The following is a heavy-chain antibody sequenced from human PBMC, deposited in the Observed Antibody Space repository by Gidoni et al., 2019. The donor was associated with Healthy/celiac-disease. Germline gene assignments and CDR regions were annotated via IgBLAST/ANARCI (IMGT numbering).Heavy chain of an antibody. Sequence: QLQLQESGPGLVKPSATLSLTCTVSGGSISSGSHYWGWIRQPPGQGLEWIGSFFSSGSTYYNASLKSRVTISVDTSKNQFSLRLSSVTAADTAVYYCARHLSPFSMTWGMDVWGQGTTVSVSS. D-gene: IGHD3-22*01. CDR1: GGSISSGSHY. V-gene: IGHV4-39*01. J-gene: IGHJ6*02. CDR3: ARHLSPFSMTWGMDV. CDR2: FFSSGST.